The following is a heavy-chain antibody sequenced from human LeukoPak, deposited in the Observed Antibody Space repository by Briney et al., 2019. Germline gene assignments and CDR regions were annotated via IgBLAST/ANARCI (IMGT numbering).Heavy chain of an antibody. CDR3: ARDICSGDTCYIDY. CDR1: GYSFTTYG. V-gene: IGHV1-18*01. D-gene: IGHD2-15*01. J-gene: IGHJ4*02. Sequence: GASVKVSCKASGYSFTTYGIAWVRQAPGQGPEWMGWISTYSDKRHYAQTLQDRLTMTADTSTSTAYMELRSLRPDDTAVYYCARDICSGDTCYIDYGPRGPWATVPS. CDR2: ISTYSDKR.